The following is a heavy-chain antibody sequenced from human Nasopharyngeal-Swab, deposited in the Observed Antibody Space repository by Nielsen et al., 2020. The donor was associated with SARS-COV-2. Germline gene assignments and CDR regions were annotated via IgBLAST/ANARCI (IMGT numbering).Heavy chain of an antibody. J-gene: IGHJ5*02. D-gene: IGHD2-8*02. CDR2: IYHSGST. Sequence: WIRQPPGKGLEWIGYIYHSGSTYYNPSLKSRVTISVDRSKNQFSLKLSSVTAADTAVYYCASALVGFDPWGQGTLVTVSS. CDR3: ASALVGFDP. V-gene: IGHV4-30-2*01.